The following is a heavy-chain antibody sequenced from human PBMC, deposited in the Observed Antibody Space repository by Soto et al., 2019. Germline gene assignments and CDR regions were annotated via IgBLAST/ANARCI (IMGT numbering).Heavy chain of an antibody. Sequence: GESLKISCQGSGYSFAVHCISWVVQMPGKGLEWMGRIDPSDSYTNYSPSFEGHVTMSADTSVNTAYLQWRGLRASDTAIYFCARLKVGATSDYWGQGTLVTVSS. CDR3: ARLKVGATSDY. CDR1: GYSFAVHC. D-gene: IGHD1-26*01. CDR2: IDPSDSYT. J-gene: IGHJ4*02. V-gene: IGHV5-10-1*01.